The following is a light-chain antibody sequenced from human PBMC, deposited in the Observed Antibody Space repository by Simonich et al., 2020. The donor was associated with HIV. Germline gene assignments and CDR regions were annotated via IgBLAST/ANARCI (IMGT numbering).Light chain of an antibody. CDR2: DAS. CDR1: QDISNY. V-gene: IGKV1-33*01. Sequence: DIQLTQSPSSLSASIGARVTITSPASQDISNYLKWYQQKPGKSPKLLIYDASNLETEDPSRFSGSGSGTDFTFTISSLQPEDIATYYCQQYDNLPYTFGQGTKLEIK. J-gene: IGKJ2*01. CDR3: QQYDNLPYT.